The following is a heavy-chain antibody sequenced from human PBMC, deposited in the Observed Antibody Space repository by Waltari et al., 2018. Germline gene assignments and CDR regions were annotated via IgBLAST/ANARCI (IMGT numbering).Heavy chain of an antibody. CDR2: VDPEDGET. V-gene: IGHV1-69-2*01. CDR3: ATGAAYYYGSGRPPVDY. Sequence: EVQLVQSGAEVKKPGATVKISCKVSGYTFTDYYMHWVQQAPGKGLEWMGLVDPEDGETIYAEKFQGRVTITADTSTDTAYMELSSLRSEDTAVYYCATGAAYYYGSGRPPVDYWGQGTLVTVSS. J-gene: IGHJ4*02. D-gene: IGHD3-10*01. CDR1: GYTFTDYY.